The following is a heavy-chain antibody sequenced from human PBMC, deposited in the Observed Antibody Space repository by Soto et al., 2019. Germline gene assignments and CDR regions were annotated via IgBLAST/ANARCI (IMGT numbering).Heavy chain of an antibody. CDR2: IIPILGIA. J-gene: IGHJ6*02. V-gene: IGHV1-69*02. CDR1: GGTFSSYT. D-gene: IGHD3-10*01. CDR3: AIRSSGSYSNCYYCGMDV. Sequence: QVQLVQSGAEVKKPGSSVKVSCKASGGTFSSYTISWVRQAPGQGLEWMGRIIPILGIANYAQKFQGRVTITADKSTSTAYMELGSLRSEDKAVYYCAIRSSGSYSNCYYCGMDVWGQGTTVTVSS.